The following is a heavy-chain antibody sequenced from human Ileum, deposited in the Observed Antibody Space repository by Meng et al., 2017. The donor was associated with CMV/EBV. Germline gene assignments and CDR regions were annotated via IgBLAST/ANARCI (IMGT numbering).Heavy chain of an antibody. CDR1: ELTFGSYG. J-gene: IGHJ4*02. CDR2: IHYDGSEK. D-gene: IGHD6-6*01. Sequence: VQLGVSGGGVVQPGGSLRLSCAASELTFGSYGMHWVRQAPGKGLEWVAFIHYDGSEKYYGDAVKGRFTISRDNSKNTVFLQMKSLRTEDTAVYFCAKDRFSSSSTIDYWGQGTLVTVSS. CDR3: AKDRFSSSSTIDY. V-gene: IGHV3-30*02.